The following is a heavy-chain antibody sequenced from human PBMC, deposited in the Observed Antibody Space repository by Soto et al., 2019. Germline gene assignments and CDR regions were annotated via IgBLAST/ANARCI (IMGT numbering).Heavy chain of an antibody. CDR2: ISAHNGNT. Sequence: QVHLVQSGAEVKKPGASVKVSCKASGYTFTSYGITWVRQAPGQGLEWMGWISAHNGNTHYAQKLQGRVIVTRDTSTSTAHMELRSLISEDTAVYYWARGRYGDYWGQGARVTVSS. J-gene: IGHJ4*02. CDR1: GYTFTSYG. D-gene: IGHD1-1*01. CDR3: ARGRYGDY. V-gene: IGHV1-18*01.